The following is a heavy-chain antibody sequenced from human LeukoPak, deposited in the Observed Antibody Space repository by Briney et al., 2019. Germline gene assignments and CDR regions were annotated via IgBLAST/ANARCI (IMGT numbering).Heavy chain of an antibody. J-gene: IGHJ4*02. D-gene: IGHD5-12*01. V-gene: IGHV3-9*01. CDR1: GFTFDDYA. CDR3: AKVATLVSTQYYFDY. Sequence: PGGSLRLSCAASGFTFDDYAMHWVRQAPGKSLEWVSGISWNSGSIGYADSVKGRFTISRDNAKNSLYLQMNSLRAEDTALYYCAKVATLVSTQYYFDYWGQGTLVTVSS. CDR2: ISWNSGSI.